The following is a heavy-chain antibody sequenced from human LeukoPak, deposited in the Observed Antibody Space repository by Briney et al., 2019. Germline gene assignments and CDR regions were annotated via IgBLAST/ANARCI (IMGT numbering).Heavy chain of an antibody. V-gene: IGHV1-2*02. J-gene: IGHJ4*02. Sequence: ASVKVSCKASGYTFTGYYMHWVRQAPGQGLEWMGWINPKSGGTNYAQKFQGRVTMTRDTSISTAYMELSRLRSDDTAVYYCARDVGRAIAVAVWGQGTLVTVSS. D-gene: IGHD6-19*01. CDR2: INPKSGGT. CDR1: GYTFTGYY. CDR3: ARDVGRAIAVAV.